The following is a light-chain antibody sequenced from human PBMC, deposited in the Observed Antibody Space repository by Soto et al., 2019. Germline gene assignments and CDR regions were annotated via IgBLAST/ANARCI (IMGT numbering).Light chain of an antibody. V-gene: IGLV2-14*01. CDR2: DVS. Sequence: QSALTQPASVSGSPGQSITISCTGTSSDVGGYNYVSWYQQHPGKAPKLMIYDVSNRPSGVSNRFSGSKSGNTAFLTISGLQAEDEADYYCSSYTSSSTPYVVFGGGTKVTVL. CDR3: SSYTSSSTPYVV. CDR1: SSDVGGYNY. J-gene: IGLJ2*01.